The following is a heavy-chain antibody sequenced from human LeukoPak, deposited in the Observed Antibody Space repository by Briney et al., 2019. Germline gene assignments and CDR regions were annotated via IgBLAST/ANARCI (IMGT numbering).Heavy chain of an antibody. D-gene: IGHD5-18*01. CDR2: IIAYNGNT. CDR1: GYTFTNYT. V-gene: IGHV1-18*04. CDR3: AGGYGPPHYYSYSMDV. Sequence: EASVKVSCKASGYTFTNYTMFWGRHAPGQGLEWMGCIIAYNGNTNYAQKFQSSVTMTTETSTSTAFIELRSLGSAATAAYYCAGGYGPPHYYSYSMDVWGKGTTVTISS. J-gene: IGHJ6*03.